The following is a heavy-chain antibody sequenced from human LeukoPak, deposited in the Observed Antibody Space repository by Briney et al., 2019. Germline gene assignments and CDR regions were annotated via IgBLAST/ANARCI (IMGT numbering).Heavy chain of an antibody. D-gene: IGHD4-17*01. J-gene: IGHJ5*02. CDR2: INPRGGST. CDR3: ARGWWGTDYGWTNWFDP. Sequence: GASVKVSCKASGYTFTSYYVNWVRQAPGQGLEWMGKINPRGGSTNYAPKFQGRVTMTRDTSTSTVYMELSSLRSEDTAVYYCARGWWGTDYGWTNWFDPWGQGTLVTVSS. CDR1: GYTFTSYY. V-gene: IGHV1-46*01.